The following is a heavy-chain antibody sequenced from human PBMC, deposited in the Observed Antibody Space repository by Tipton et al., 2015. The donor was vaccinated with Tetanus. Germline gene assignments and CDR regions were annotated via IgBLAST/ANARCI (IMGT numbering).Heavy chain of an antibody. CDR2: IYESGDT. D-gene: IGHD3-3*01. Sequence: LSLTCTVSGGSIRGGTFYWGWIRQPPGKGLEWIGSIYESGDTYYIPSLKSRVTISVDTSKNQFSLNLNSMAAADTGAYYCARHQSGYFTPFDYWGQGNLVTVSS. CDR3: ARHQSGYFTPFDY. CDR1: GGSIRGGTFY. J-gene: IGHJ4*02. V-gene: IGHV4-39*01.